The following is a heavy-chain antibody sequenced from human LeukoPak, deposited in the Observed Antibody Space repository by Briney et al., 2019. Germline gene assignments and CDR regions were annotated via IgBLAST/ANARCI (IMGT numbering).Heavy chain of an antibody. CDR2: INSDGSST. CDR1: GFTLSSYG. Sequence: AGGSLRLSCAASGFTLSSYGMDWGRHAGGKGLVWVSRINSDGSSTNYADPVKGRFTISRDNAKNTLYLQMNSLRAEDTAVYYCAREAKATKYCSGGSCYVDYWGQGTLVTVSS. J-gene: IGHJ4*02. D-gene: IGHD2-15*01. V-gene: IGHV3-74*01. CDR3: AREAKATKYCSGGSCYVDY.